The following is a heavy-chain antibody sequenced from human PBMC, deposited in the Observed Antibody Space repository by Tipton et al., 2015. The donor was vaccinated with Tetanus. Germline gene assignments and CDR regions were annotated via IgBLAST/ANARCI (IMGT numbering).Heavy chain of an antibody. CDR3: ARIYDFWSGYYSDH. V-gene: IGHV4-39*01. CDR2: VYNCGGT. CDR1: GGSINSGTYS. Sequence: PGLVKPSETLSLTCTVSGGSINSGTYSWGWIRQPPGKGLEWIGSVYNCGGTYYNPSLKSRVTISVDTSKNQFSLKLSSVTAADTAVYYCARIYDFWSGYYSDHWGQGTLVTVSS. D-gene: IGHD3-3*01. J-gene: IGHJ4*02.